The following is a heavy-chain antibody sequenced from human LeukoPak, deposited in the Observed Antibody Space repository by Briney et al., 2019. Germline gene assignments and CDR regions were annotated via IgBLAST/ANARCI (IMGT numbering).Heavy chain of an antibody. CDR3: ARVGTYTYGDYYFDY. Sequence: ASVKVSCKASGYTFTSYGISWVRQAPGQGLEWMGWISAYNGNTNYAQKLQGRVTMTPDTSTSTAYMELRSLRSDDTAVYYCARVGTYTYGDYYFDYWGQGTLVTVSS. CDR1: GYTFTSYG. CDR2: ISAYNGNT. V-gene: IGHV1-18*01. J-gene: IGHJ4*02. D-gene: IGHD4-17*01.